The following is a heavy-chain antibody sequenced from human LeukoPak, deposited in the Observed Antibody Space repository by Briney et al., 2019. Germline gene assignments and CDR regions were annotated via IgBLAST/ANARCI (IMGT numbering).Heavy chain of an antibody. V-gene: IGHV3-30-3*01. CDR3: ARGEGSSHDY. CDR1: GFTFGDYA. Sequence: PGGSLRLSCTASGFTFGDYAMHWVRQAPGKGLEWVAVISYDGSNKYYADSVKGRFTISRDNSKNTLYLQMNSLRAEDTAVYYCARGEGSSHDYWGQGTLVTVSS. D-gene: IGHD6-13*01. CDR2: ISYDGSNK. J-gene: IGHJ4*02.